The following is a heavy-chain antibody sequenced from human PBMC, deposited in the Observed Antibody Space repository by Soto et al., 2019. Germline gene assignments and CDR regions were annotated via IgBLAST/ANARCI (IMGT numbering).Heavy chain of an antibody. Sequence: SVKVSCKASAGTFSSYAISWVRQAPGQGLEWMEGIIPIFGTANYAQKFQGRVTITADESSSTAYMELSSLRAEDTAVYYCARVRVPQKLYDFDYWGQGTVVTVSS. CDR1: AGTFSSYA. D-gene: IGHD4-17*01. CDR3: ARVRVPQKLYDFDY. V-gene: IGHV1-69*13. CDR2: IIPIFGTA. J-gene: IGHJ4*02.